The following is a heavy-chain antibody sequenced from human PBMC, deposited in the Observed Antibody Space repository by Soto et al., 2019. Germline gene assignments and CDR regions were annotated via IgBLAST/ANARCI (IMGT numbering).Heavy chain of an antibody. CDR3: ARVHLVRTSSYYCGMDV. CDR1: GFTFSGYA. J-gene: IGHJ6*02. Sequence: EVKLVESGGGLVQPGGSLRLSCAASGFTFSGYAMSWVRQAPGKGLEWVSGLSGSGGTLYADSVKGRFTISRDNSKNTLYLQMNSLRAEDAAVYHCARVHLVRTSSYYCGMDVWGPGTTVTVSS. CDR2: LSGSGGT. D-gene: IGHD6-6*01. V-gene: IGHV3-23*04.